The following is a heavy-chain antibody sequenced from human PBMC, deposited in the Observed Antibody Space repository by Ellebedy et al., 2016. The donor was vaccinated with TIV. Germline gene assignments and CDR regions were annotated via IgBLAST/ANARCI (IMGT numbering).Heavy chain of an antibody. CDR3: ARDVRGGTGYYFS. CDR1: GFTFSDFY. D-gene: IGHD2/OR15-2a*01. CDR2: ISGTSSHI. J-gene: IGHJ1*01. Sequence: GESLKISXVASGFTFSDFYMAWIRQAPGRGLELVSYISGTSSHISYADSVKGRFTISRDNAQSSLSLQLNNLRAEDTAVYYCARDVRGGTGYYFSWGQGTLVTVSA. V-gene: IGHV3-11*06.